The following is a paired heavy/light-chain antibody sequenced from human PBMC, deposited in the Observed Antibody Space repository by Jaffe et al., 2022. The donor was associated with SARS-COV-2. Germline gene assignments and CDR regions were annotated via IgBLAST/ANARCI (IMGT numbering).Heavy chain of an antibody. CDR2: IYTSGSP. D-gene: IGHD6-19*01. Sequence: QVQLQESGPGLVKPSQTLSLTCTVSGGSISSGSSSWSWIRQPAGKGLEWIGRIYTSGSPNYNPSLKSRVTMSVDTSKNEFSLKLSSVTAADTAVYYCARVFYSSGWYWFDPWGQGTLVTVSS. CDR3: ARVFYSSGWYWFDP. V-gene: IGHV4-61*02. CDR1: GGSISSGSSS. J-gene: IGHJ5*02.
Light chain of an antibody. CDR3: VLYVGSGIWV. CDR1: SGSVSTTYY. Sequence: QTVVTQEPSFSVSPGGTVTLTCGLNSGSVSTTYYPSWYQQTPGQAPRTLIYSTNTRSSGVPDRFSGSILGNKAALTITGAQADDESDYYCVLYVGSGIWVFGGGTKLTVL. CDR2: STN. V-gene: IGLV8-61*01. J-gene: IGLJ3*02.